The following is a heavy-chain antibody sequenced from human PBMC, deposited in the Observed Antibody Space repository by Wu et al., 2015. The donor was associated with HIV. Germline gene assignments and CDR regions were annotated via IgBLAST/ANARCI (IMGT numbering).Heavy chain of an antibody. CDR1: GGTFHNYA. D-gene: IGHD2-2*02. CDR3: ARLQGLVVVPAAIRDNWFRP. Sequence: QAQLMQSGGEVKKPGSSVKVSCKTSGGTFHNYAIAWVRQAPGQGLEWMGGLSPLSVGGKYSQRFQGRVTMTMGEGSTTAYMELSSLRSEDTAVYYCARLQGLVVVPAAIRDNWFRPLGPGNPGPPSPQ. V-gene: IGHV1-69*05. J-gene: IGHJ5*02. CDR2: LSPLSVGG.